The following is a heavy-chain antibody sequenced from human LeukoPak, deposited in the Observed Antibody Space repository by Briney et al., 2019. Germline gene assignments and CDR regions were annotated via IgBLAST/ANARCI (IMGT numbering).Heavy chain of an antibody. V-gene: IGHV4-39*07. CDR2: IYASGNT. J-gene: IGHJ4*02. Sequence: SETLSLTCTVSGGSISSSSYYWGWIRQPPGKGLEWVGSIYASGNTNYNPSLKGRVTMTVDTSKNQFSLNLSSVTAADTAVYYCARGRGSSWYYFDSWGQGTLVTVSS. CDR1: GGSISSSSYY. D-gene: IGHD6-13*01. CDR3: ARGRGSSWYYFDS.